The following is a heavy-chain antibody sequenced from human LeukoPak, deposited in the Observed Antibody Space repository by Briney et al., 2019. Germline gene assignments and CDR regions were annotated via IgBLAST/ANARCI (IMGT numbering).Heavy chain of an antibody. V-gene: IGHV1-46*01. Sequence: ASEAVSCKASGYSFTSNYIHWVRQAPGQGLEWMGMIYPRDGSTSYAQKFQGRVTVTRDTSTSTDHMELSGLRSEDTAVYYCARDQEAFDYWGQGTLVTVSS. CDR2: IYPRDGST. J-gene: IGHJ4*02. CDR3: ARDQEAFDY. CDR1: GYSFTSNY.